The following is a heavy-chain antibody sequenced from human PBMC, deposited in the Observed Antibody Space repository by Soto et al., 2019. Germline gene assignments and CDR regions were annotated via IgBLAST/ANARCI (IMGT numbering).Heavy chain of an antibody. D-gene: IGHD3-22*01. V-gene: IGHV3-7*05. CDR1: GFTFSSYW. CDR2: IKEDGSEK. J-gene: IGHJ4*02. CDR3: ARTFDNSGPPNDY. Sequence: EVQLVESGGGLVQPGGSLRLSCAASGFTFSSYWMTWVRQAPGKGLEWVANIKEDGSEKYYVDSVKGRFTISRDNAKNSLYLRMNRLRAEDTAVYYCARTFDNSGPPNDYWGQGTLVTVSS.